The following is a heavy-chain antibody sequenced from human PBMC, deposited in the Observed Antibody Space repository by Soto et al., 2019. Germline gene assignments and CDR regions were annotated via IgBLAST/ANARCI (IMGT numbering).Heavy chain of an antibody. D-gene: IGHD3-10*01. Sequence: GASVKVSCKASGYTFTGYYMHWVRQAPGQGLEWMGWINPNSGGTNYAQKFQGWVTMTRDTSISTAYMELSRLRSDDTAVYYCARDRGKNRILDTMVRGTKGVGGMDVWGQGTTVTVSS. CDR3: ARDRGKNRILDTMVRGTKGVGGMDV. CDR2: INPNSGGT. V-gene: IGHV1-2*04. CDR1: GYTFTGYY. J-gene: IGHJ6*02.